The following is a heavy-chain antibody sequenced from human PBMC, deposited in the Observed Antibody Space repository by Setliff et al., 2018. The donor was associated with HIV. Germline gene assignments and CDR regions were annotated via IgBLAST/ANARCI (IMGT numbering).Heavy chain of an antibody. D-gene: IGHD3-10*01. CDR1: GFTFSGFA. V-gene: IGHV3-23*01. Sequence: PGGSLRLSCAASGFTFSGFAMSWVRQAPGKGLEWVATMSGGGYSTYYADSVKGRFTISRDNSKNTLYLRLNSLRAEDTAIYYCAKDLGNYYYMDVWGKGTTVTVSS. CDR2: MSGGGYST. CDR3: AKDLGNYYYMDV. J-gene: IGHJ6*03.